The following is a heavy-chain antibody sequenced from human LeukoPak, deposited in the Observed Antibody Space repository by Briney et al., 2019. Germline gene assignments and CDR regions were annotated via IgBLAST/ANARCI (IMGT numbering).Heavy chain of an antibody. CDR2: ISGSGYHT. V-gene: IGHV3-23*01. D-gene: IGHD6-6*01. J-gene: IGHJ4*02. CDR3: AKHRGSSFIYSVDS. CDR1: GFTFSAYG. Sequence: GGSLRLSCVASGFTFSAYGMGWVRQAPGKGLEWISTISGSGYHTFYPDSVRGRFTISRDNSANTLYLQMNSLRAEDTALYYCAKHRGSSFIYSVDSWGQGTLVTVSS.